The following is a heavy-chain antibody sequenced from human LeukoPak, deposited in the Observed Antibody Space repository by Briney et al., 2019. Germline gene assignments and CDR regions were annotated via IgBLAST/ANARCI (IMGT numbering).Heavy chain of an antibody. D-gene: IGHD6-13*01. CDR3: AKSGGSYSSTWGDYFDF. CDR1: GFIFSSYI. J-gene: IGHJ4*02. CDR2: ISGSGGST. Sequence: GGSLRLSCAASGFIFSSYIMNWVRQAPEKGLQWVSAISGSGGSTYYADSVKGRFTISRDNSKNTLYLQMNSLRAEDTAVYYCAKSGGSYSSTWGDYFDFWGQGTLVTVSS. V-gene: IGHV3-23*01.